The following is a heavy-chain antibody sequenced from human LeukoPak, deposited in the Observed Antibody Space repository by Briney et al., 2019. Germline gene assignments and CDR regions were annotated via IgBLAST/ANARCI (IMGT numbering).Heavy chain of an antibody. J-gene: IGHJ4*02. V-gene: IGHV3-7*03. Sequence: GGSLRLSCLTSGFTLSTNAMSWVRQAPGKGPEWVANIKLDGSEKNYVDSVKGRFTISRDNTKNSLYLQMNSLRVEDTAVFYCARDQYDTWSRRGNFDSWGQGTLVIVSS. D-gene: IGHD3-3*01. CDR2: IKLDGSEK. CDR1: GFTLSTNA. CDR3: ARDQYDTWSRRGNFDS.